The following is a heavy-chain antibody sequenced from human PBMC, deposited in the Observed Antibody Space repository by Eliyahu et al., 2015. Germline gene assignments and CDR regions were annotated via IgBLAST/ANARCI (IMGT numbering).Heavy chain of an antibody. CDR1: GFXVSSNY. V-gene: IGHV3-53*01. CDR2: MYNGGAT. CDR3: ARDLGAYKRAFDY. J-gene: IGHJ4*02. D-gene: IGHD3-16*01. Sequence: EVQLVXSGGGLIQPGGSLRLSCAASGFXVSSNYMSWVRQAPGKGLEWLSVMYNGGATYYADSVKGRFTISRDNSKNTLYLQMNSLRADDTAVYYCARDLGAYKRAFDYWGQGTLVTVSS.